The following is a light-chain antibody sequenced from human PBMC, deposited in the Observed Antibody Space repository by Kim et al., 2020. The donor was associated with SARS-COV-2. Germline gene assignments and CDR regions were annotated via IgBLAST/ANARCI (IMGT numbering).Light chain of an antibody. J-gene: IGLJ2*01. CDR1: NIVSRS. CDR3: QVWDSSSDHPGV. CDR2: DDS. Sequence: PGKTARMTCGGNNIVSRSVHWCQQKPGQRPVLVVYDDSDRPSGIPERFSGSTSGNTATLTISRVEAGDEADYYCQVWDSSSDHPGVFGGGTQLTVL. V-gene: IGLV3-21*03.